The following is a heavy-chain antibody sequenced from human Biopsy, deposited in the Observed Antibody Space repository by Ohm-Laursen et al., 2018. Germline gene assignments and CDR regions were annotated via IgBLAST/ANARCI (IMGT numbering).Heavy chain of an antibody. V-gene: IGHV4-59*01. Sequence: SETLSLTWTGSGCTISGYYWTWIRQSPGQGLEWIGYIYYHNGSSSYNPSLKSRVTMSVDTSQNQFPLNLNSVTAADTAVYYCARDFRAGSGFLRSNNHYCGMNVWGPGTRVTVSS. D-gene: IGHD5-24*01. CDR2: IYYHNGSS. J-gene: IGHJ6*02. CDR3: ARDFRAGSGFLRSNNHYCGMNV. CDR1: GCTISGYY.